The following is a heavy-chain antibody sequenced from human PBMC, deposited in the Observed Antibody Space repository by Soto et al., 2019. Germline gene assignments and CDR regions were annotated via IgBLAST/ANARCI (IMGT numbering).Heavy chain of an antibody. D-gene: IGHD2-15*01. CDR3: IDLGSGAHYYGMNV. V-gene: IGHV3-15*01. Sequence: YAAPVKGRFTISRDDSKNMLYLQMNSLKTEDTAVYYCIDLGSGAHYYGMNVWGQGTTVTVSS. J-gene: IGHJ6*02.